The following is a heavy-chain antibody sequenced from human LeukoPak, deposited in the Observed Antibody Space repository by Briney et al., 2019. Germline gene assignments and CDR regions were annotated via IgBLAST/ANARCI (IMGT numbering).Heavy chain of an antibody. CDR3: ARDDNYGIFVNVDY. CDR2: IDAGNGNT. D-gene: IGHD4-11*01. CDR1: GYTFTSHA. Sequence: ASVKVSCKASGYTFTSHAMHWVRQAPGQRLEWMGWIDAGNGNTKYSQEFQGRVTITRDTSASTAYMELSSLRSEDTAVYYCARDDNYGIFVNVDYWGQGTLVTVSS. J-gene: IGHJ4*02. V-gene: IGHV1-3*03.